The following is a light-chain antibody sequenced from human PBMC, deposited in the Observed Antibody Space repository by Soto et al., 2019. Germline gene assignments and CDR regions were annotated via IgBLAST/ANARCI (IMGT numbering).Light chain of an antibody. CDR3: SSYTSSSTLYV. CDR2: EVS. V-gene: IGLV2-14*01. J-gene: IGLJ1*01. CDR1: SSDIGGYNY. Sequence: QSVLTQPASVSGSPGQSITISCAGTSSDIGGYNYVSWYRQHPGKAPKVMIYEVSNRPSGVSNRFSGSKSGNTASLTISGLQAEDEADYYCSSYTSSSTLYVFGSGTKVTVL.